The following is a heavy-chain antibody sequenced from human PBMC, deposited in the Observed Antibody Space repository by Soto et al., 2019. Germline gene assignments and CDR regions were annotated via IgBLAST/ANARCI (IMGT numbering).Heavy chain of an antibody. CDR1: GFTFSSYA. CDR2: ISGSGGST. CDR3: AKDPRYSYGYGWFEP. D-gene: IGHD5-18*01. Sequence: GSLSLSCAASGFTFSSYAMSWVRQAPGKGLEWVSAISGSGGSTYYADSVKGRFTISRDNSKNTLYLQMNILRAEDTAVYYCAKDPRYSYGYGWFEPWGQGTLVTVSS. J-gene: IGHJ5*02. V-gene: IGHV3-23*01.